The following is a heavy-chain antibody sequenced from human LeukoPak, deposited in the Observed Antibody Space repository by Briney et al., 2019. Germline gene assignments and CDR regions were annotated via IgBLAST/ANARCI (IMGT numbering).Heavy chain of an antibody. CDR3: AANYYDSSGYYTPSFDY. J-gene: IGHJ4*02. CDR1: GGSISKFY. CDR2: IYYSGST. Sequence: SETLSLTCTVSGGSISKFYWSWIRQPPGKGLEWIGYIYYSGSTNYNPSLKSRVTISVDTSKNQFSLKLSSVTAADTAVYYCAANYYDSSGYYTPSFDYWGQGTLVTVSS. D-gene: IGHD3-22*01. V-gene: IGHV4-59*01.